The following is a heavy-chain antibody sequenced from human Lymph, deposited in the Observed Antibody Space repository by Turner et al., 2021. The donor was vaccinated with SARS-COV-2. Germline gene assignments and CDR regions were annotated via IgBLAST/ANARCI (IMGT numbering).Heavy chain of an antibody. Sequence: EVQLVESGGGLVQPGRSLRPSCAASGFTFDGYAMHWVRQAPGKGLEWVSGINWSGGSIAYADSVKGRFTISRDNPKNSLYLQMNSLRAEDTAFYYCAKDLAGTYYSSFDYWGQGTLVTVSS. D-gene: IGHD1-26*01. CDR1: GFTFDGYA. CDR3: AKDLAGTYYSSFDY. V-gene: IGHV3-9*01. CDR2: INWSGGSI. J-gene: IGHJ4*02.